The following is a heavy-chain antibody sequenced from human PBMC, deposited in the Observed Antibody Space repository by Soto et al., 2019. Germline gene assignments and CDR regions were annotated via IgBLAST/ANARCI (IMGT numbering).Heavy chain of an antibody. CDR2: ISYDGSNK. Sequence: PGGSLRLSCAASGFTFSSYAMHWVRQAPGKGLEWVAVISYDGSNKYYADSVKGRFTISRDNSKNTLYLQMNSLRAEDTAVYYCARVGGGGHYYFDYWGQGTLVTVSS. V-gene: IGHV3-30-3*01. CDR1: GFTFSSYA. CDR3: ARVGGGGHYYFDY. J-gene: IGHJ4*02. D-gene: IGHD3-16*01.